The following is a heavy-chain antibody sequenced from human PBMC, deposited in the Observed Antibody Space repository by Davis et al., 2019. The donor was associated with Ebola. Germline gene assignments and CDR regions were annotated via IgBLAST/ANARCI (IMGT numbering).Heavy chain of an antibody. CDR3: ARDRGMITFGGVHQY. CDR1: GGTFSSYA. D-gene: IGHD3-16*01. Sequence: AASVKVSCKASGGTFSSYAISWVRQAPGQGLEWMGWISAYNGNTNYAQKLQGRVTMTTDTSTSTAYMELRSLRSDDTAVYYCARDRGMITFGGVHQYWGQGTLVTVSS. CDR2: ISAYNGNT. J-gene: IGHJ4*02. V-gene: IGHV1-18*01.